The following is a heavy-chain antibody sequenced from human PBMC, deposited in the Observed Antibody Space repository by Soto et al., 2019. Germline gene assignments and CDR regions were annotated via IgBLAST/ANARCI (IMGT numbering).Heavy chain of an antibody. J-gene: IGHJ6*02. Sequence: SETLSLTCTVSGGAINSTVYYWGWIRHPPGKGLEWIGSSNYGGPTYYSPSLQSRVTISLDTAKNHFSLNLRSVTAADTAVYYCARHGAYSTSVYYYYGMDVWGQGTTVTVSS. CDR3: ARHGAYSTSVYYYYGMDV. CDR1: GGAINSTVYY. V-gene: IGHV4-39*01. CDR2: SNYGGPT. D-gene: IGHD6-13*01.